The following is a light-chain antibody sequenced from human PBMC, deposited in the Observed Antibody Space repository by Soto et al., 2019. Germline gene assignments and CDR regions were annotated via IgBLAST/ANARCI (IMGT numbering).Light chain of an antibody. Sequence: DIQMTQSPSSLSASVGDRVTITCRASQSISSYLNGYQQKPGKAPKLLIYAASSFQSGVPSRFSASRSGTDFTLTISSLQPEGFATYYYQQCYSTLCTFGQGTKLEIK. V-gene: IGKV1-39*01. CDR2: AAS. CDR1: QSISSY. J-gene: IGKJ2*02. CDR3: QQCYSTLCT.